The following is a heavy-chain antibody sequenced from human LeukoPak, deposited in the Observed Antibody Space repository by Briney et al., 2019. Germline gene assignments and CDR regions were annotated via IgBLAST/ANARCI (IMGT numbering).Heavy chain of an antibody. CDR1: GYTFTGYY. V-gene: IGHV1-46*01. CDR3: ARDGVRDGYKYWYFDL. D-gene: IGHD5-24*01. Sequence: ASVKVSCKASGYTFTGYYMHWVRQAPGQGLEWMGIINPSGGSTSYAQKFQGRVTMTRDTSTSTVYMELSSLRSEDTAVYYCARDGVRDGYKYWYFDLWGRGTLVTVSS. CDR2: INPSGGST. J-gene: IGHJ2*01.